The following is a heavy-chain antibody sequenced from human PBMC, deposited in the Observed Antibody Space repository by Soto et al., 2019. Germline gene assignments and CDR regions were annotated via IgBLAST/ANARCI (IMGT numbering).Heavy chain of an antibody. CDR2: INHSGST. D-gene: IGHD3-3*01. Sequence: QVQLQQWGAGLLKPSETLSLTCAVYGGSFSGYYWSWIRQPPGKGLEWIGEINHSGSTNYNPSHKSRVTISVDTSKNQFSLKLSSVTAADTAVYYCARALAFNYDFWSGYYPRGHFDYWGQGTLVTVSS. CDR3: ARALAFNYDFWSGYYPRGHFDY. J-gene: IGHJ4*02. CDR1: GGSFSGYY. V-gene: IGHV4-34*01.